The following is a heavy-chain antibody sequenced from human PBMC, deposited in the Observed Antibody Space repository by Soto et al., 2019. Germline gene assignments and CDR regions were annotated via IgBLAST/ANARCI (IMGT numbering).Heavy chain of an antibody. CDR2: IYSSGST. Sequence: SETLSLTCTVSGGSISGYYWSWIRQPPGKGLEWIGYIYSSGSTNYNPSLKSRVTISVDTSKNQFSLKLSSVTAADTAVYYCAREGLIRFTRRYYDFWSGPDYYNNLDVWGKGTTVTVSS. CDR3: AREGLIRFTRRYYDFWSGPDYYNNLDV. D-gene: IGHD3-3*01. CDR1: GGSISGYY. J-gene: IGHJ6*03. V-gene: IGHV4-59*12.